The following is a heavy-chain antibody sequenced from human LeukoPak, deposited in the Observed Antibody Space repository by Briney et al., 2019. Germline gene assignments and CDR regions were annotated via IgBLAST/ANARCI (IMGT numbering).Heavy chain of an antibody. D-gene: IGHD6-19*01. CDR2: IQYDGSDI. CDR1: GFTFSSYG. CDR3: ANPISSGWSTDAFDI. Sequence: GGSLRLSCAASGFTFSSYGIHWVRQAPGKGLEWVTFIQYDGSDIFYADSVRGRFTISRDNSKNTLYLQMNSLRAEDTAVYYCANPISSGWSTDAFDIWGQGTMVTVSS. V-gene: IGHV3-30*02. J-gene: IGHJ3*02.